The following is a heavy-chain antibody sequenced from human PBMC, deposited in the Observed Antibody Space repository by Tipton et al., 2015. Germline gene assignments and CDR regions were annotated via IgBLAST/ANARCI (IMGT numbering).Heavy chain of an antibody. CDR3: ARIPKRDGDSFDL. CDR2: IYFSGST. J-gene: IGHJ4*02. CDR1: GDSISSSTYY. D-gene: IGHD4-17*01. Sequence: TLSLTCSVSGDSISSSTYYWGWIRQPPGKGLEWIGHIYFSGSTFYSPSLKSRLTISKDTSKNQLFLKLTSVTAADTAIYYCARIPKRDGDSFDLWGRGTLVTVSS. V-gene: IGHV4-31*03.